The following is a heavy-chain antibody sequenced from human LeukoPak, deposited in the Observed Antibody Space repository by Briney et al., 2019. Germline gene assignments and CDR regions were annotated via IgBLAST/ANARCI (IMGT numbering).Heavy chain of an antibody. CDR2: IYHSGST. Sequence: SETLSLTCTVSGGSISSSSYYWSWIRQPPGKGLEWIGYIYHSGSTYYNPSLKSRVTISVDRSKNQFSLKLSSVTAADTAVYYCARDYSYSGYFDYWGQGTLVTVSS. D-gene: IGHD1-26*01. V-gene: IGHV4-30-2*01. CDR1: GGSISSSSYY. J-gene: IGHJ4*02. CDR3: ARDYSYSGYFDY.